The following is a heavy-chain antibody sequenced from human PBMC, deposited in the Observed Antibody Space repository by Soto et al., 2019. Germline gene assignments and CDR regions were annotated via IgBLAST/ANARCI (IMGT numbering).Heavy chain of an antibody. J-gene: IGHJ4*02. V-gene: IGHV1-69*02. CDR2: IIPILGIA. CDR3: AEYGSGSYYNVSEPL. D-gene: IGHD3-10*01. CDR1: GGTFSSYT. Sequence: QVQLVQSGAEVKKPGSSVKVSCKASGGTFSSYTISWVRQAPGQGLEWMGRIIPILGIANYAQKFQGRVTITADKSTSTAYMELSSLRSKDTAVYYCAEYGSGSYYNVSEPLWGQGTLVTVSS.